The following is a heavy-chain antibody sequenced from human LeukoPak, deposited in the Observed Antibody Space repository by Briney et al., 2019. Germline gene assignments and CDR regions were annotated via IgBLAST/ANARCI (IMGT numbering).Heavy chain of an antibody. CDR3: ARDKGGYDYLRAFDI. D-gene: IGHD5-12*01. V-gene: IGHV3-30-3*01. J-gene: IGHJ3*02. Sequence: PGGSLRLSCAASGFTFSSYAMHWVRQAPGKGLEWVAVISYDGSNKYYADSVKGRFTISRDNSKNTLYLQMNSLRAEDTAVYYCARDKGGYDYLRAFDIWGQGTMVTVSS. CDR2: ISYDGSNK. CDR1: GFTFSSYA.